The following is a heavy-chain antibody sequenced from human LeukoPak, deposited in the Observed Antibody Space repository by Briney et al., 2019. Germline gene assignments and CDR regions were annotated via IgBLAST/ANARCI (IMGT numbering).Heavy chain of an antibody. Sequence: GGSLRLSCAASGFTFSTYSMNWVRQAPGKGLEWVSSIASSSNIYYADSVKGRFTISRDNAKNSLYLQMNSLRAEDTAVYYCAKDRPTNYYDSSGYYYDYWGQGTLVTVSS. CDR1: GFTFSTYS. J-gene: IGHJ4*02. CDR2: IASSSNI. D-gene: IGHD3-22*01. CDR3: AKDRPTNYYDSSGYYYDY. V-gene: IGHV3-21*04.